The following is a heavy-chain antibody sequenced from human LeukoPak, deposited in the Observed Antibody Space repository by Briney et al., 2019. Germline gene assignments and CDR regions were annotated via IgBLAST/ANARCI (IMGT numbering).Heavy chain of an antibody. D-gene: IGHD3-3*01. Sequence: PSETLSLTCAVYGGSFSGYYWSWIRQPPGKGLEWIGEINHSGSTNYNPSLKSRVTISVDTSKNQFSLKLSSVTAAGTAVYYCARLARFLEWSRPSYYFDYWGQGTLVTVSS. J-gene: IGHJ4*02. CDR3: ARLARFLEWSRPSYYFDY. V-gene: IGHV4-34*01. CDR2: INHSGST. CDR1: GGSFSGYY.